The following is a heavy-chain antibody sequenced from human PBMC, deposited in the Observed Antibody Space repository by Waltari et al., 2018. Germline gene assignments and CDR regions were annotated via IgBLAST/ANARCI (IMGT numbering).Heavy chain of an antibody. CDR1: GFGFRSYW. D-gene: IGHD4-4*01. CDR3: AKSPRHYTPLDY. Sequence: EVQLVESGGGLVQPGGSLRLSCAASGFGFRSYWMHWVRQPPGKGLVWVSRFMGEGTLISYADSGKGRFTVSRDNAKNTLYLKMNSLRGEDTAVYYCAKSPRHYTPLDYWGQGTLVTVSS. CDR2: FMGEGTLI. J-gene: IGHJ4*02. V-gene: IGHV3-74*01.